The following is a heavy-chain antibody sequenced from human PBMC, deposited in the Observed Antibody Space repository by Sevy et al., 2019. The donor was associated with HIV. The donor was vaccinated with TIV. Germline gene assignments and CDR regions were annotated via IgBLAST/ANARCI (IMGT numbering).Heavy chain of an antibody. D-gene: IGHD3-3*01. J-gene: IGHJ4*02. CDR1: GFTFSSYS. CDR2: ISSSSSTI. CDR3: ARTGLPRVRFLEWLPYFDY. Sequence: GGSLRLSCAASGFTFSSYSMNWVRQAPGKGLEWVSYISSSSSTIYYAYSVKGRFTISRDNAKNSLYLQMNSLRAEDTAVYYCARTGLPRVRFLEWLPYFDYWGQGTLVTVSS. V-gene: IGHV3-48*01.